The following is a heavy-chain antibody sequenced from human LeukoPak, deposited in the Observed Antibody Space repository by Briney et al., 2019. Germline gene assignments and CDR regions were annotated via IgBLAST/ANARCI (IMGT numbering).Heavy chain of an antibody. CDR1: GGSISSYY. J-gene: IGHJ5*02. CDR3: ARGAQRLVFGWFDP. V-gene: IGHV4-4*07. Sequence: PSETLSLTCTVSGGSISSYYWSWIRQPAGKGLEWIGRIYTSGSTNYNPSLKSRVTMSVDTSKNQFSLKLSSVTAADTAVYYCARGAQRLVFGWFDPWGQGTLVTVSS. D-gene: IGHD6-13*01. CDR2: IYTSGST.